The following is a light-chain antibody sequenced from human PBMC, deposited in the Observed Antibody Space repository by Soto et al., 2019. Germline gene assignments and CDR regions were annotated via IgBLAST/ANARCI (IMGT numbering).Light chain of an antibody. V-gene: IGKV1-5*03. CDR2: KTS. CDR3: QQYNYYSRT. CDR1: ESNSRW. J-gene: IGKJ1*01. Sequence: DIQMTQSPSTLCASVGYRVTISFRANESNSRWLAWYQQKPGKPPKLLIYKTSSLQSGVPSRFSGSGSGPEFTLTINGLQPDDFASYYCQQYNYYSRTFGQGTKVDI.